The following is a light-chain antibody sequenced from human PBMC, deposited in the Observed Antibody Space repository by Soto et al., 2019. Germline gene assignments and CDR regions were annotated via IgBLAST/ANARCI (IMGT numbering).Light chain of an antibody. Sequence: DIQMTQSPYTLSAPVGDRVTITCRASQSITTWLAWYQQKPGKAPKLLIYDASSLESGVPSRFSGSGSGTEFTLTISSLQPDDFATYYCQQYYNYPETFGQGTKVDIK. V-gene: IGKV1-5*01. CDR1: QSITTW. CDR3: QQYYNYPET. J-gene: IGKJ1*01. CDR2: DAS.